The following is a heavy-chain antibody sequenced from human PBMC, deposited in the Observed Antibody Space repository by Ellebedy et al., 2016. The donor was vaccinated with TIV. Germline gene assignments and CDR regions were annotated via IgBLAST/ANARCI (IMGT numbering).Heavy chain of an antibody. CDR1: GDTFRSFA. CDR2: ITPVLATA. D-gene: IGHD5-24*01. J-gene: IGHJ6*03. V-gene: IGHV1-69*06. Sequence: AASVKVSCKASGDTFRSFAISWVRQAPGHSLEWMGGITPVLATARYAEEFEGRLTITADKSTTTAYMELTSLTSEDTAVYYCARPGLQNYYYYMDVWGEGTTVTVSS. CDR3: ARPGLQNYYYYMDV.